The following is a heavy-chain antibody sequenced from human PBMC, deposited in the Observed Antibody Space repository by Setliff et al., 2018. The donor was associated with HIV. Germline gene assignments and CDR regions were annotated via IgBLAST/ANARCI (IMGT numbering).Heavy chain of an antibody. J-gene: IGHJ4*02. CDR1: GFTVSGSY. CDR3: AKPRLYNSALEI. CDR2: IYSDGST. Sequence: GGSLRLSCAASGFTVSGSYMSWVRQAPGKGLEWVSTIYSDGSTYHADSVKGRFTLSRDNSKNTLYLQMNSLTPEDTAVYYCAKPRLYNSALEIWGQGTLVTVSS. D-gene: IGHD1-1*01. V-gene: IGHV3-66*02.